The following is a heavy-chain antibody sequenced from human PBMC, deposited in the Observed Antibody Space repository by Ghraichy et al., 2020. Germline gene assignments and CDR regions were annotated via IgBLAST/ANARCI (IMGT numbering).Heavy chain of an antibody. J-gene: IGHJ4*02. CDR3: AARVGAFGPFPDY. Sequence: LSLTCAASGFTFSTYWMHWVRQVPGKGLVWVSIIKNDGSSTKYADSVMGRFTISRDNTKNTLYLQMNSLRAEDSAVYYCAARVGAFGPFPDYWGQGTLVTVSS. CDR1: GFTFSTYW. V-gene: IGHV3-74*03. CDR2: IKNDGSST. D-gene: IGHD1-26*01.